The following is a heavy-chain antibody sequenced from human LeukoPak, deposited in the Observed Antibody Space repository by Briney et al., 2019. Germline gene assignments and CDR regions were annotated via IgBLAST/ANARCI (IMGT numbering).Heavy chain of an antibody. V-gene: IGHV3-9*01. CDR2: INWSSGSI. J-gene: IGHJ4*02. Sequence: GGSLRLSCAASGFTFDDYAMHWVRQAPGKGLEWVSGINWSSGSIGYADSVKGRFTISRDNAKNSLYLQMNSLRPEDTALYYCAKDMRLELRFSFDYWGQGTLVTVSS. D-gene: IGHD1-7*01. CDR3: AKDMRLELRFSFDY. CDR1: GFTFDDYA.